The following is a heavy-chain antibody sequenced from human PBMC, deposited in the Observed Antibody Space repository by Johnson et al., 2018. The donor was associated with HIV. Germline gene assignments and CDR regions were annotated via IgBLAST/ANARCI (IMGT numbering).Heavy chain of an antibody. J-gene: IGHJ3*02. CDR2: IQYDGTDQ. CDR1: GFSFSSFG. V-gene: IGHV3-30*02. D-gene: IGHD4-23*01. Sequence: QMQLVESGGGVVQPGRSLRLSCAASGFSFSSFGMYWVRQAPGKGLEWVTFIQYDGTDQSYADSVKGRFPISRDNSKNTLYLQMNSLRAEDTAVYYCAKEGDNYGGNWEAFDIWGQGTMVTVSS. CDR3: AKEGDNYGGNWEAFDI.